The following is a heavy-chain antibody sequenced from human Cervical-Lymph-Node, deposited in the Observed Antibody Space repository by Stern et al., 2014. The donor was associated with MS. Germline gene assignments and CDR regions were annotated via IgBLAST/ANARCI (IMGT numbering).Heavy chain of an antibody. CDR1: GFNFGPYS. J-gene: IGHJ5*01. Sequence: EVQLVQSGGGLVKPGGSLTLSCAASGFNFGPYSMNWVRQAPGKGLEWVSVISSSSSNIKYADAVKGRFTISRDNAKNSLFLQMSSLRVEDTAVYYCASTSGWFDSWGQGIQVTVSS. CDR3: ASTSGWFDS. V-gene: IGHV3-21*01. CDR2: ISSSSSNI.